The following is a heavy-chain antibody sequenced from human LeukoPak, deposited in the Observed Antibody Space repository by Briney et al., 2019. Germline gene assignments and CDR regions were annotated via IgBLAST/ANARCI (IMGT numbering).Heavy chain of an antibody. CDR2: IRNDGSND. J-gene: IGHJ5*02. D-gene: IGHD6-13*01. Sequence: PGGSLTLSCSASGFTFSDFGMHWVRQAPGKGLEWVAFIRNDGSNDYYPDSVKGRFTISRDNSRTTLYLQMHSLRIEDTAVYYCVRGGSSSHNWFDPWGQGILVTVSS. V-gene: IGHV3-30*02. CDR3: VRGGSSSHNWFDP. CDR1: GFTFSDFG.